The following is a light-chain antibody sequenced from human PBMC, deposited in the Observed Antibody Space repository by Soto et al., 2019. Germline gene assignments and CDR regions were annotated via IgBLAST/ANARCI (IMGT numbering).Light chain of an antibody. J-gene: IGKJ1*01. V-gene: IGKV3-15*01. CDR1: QSISTN. CDR2: GAS. CDR3: QQYNSWPPWT. Sequence: EIVMTQSPATLSVSPGERGTLSCRASQSISTNLAWYQQKPGQAPRLLIYGASTRATGIAARFSGSGSGTEFTLTISSLQSEDFAVYYCQQYNSWPPWTFGQGTTVEIK.